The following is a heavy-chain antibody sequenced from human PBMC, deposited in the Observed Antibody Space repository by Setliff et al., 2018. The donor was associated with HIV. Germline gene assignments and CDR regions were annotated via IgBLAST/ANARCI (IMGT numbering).Heavy chain of an antibody. CDR1: GYTFTSCF. Sequence: ASVKVSCKASGYTFTSCFMHWVRQAPGQGLEYMGIINPSDGTTDYTQKFQDRVTMTADDSASTAYMHLSSLTYEDTAIYYCARGPGEGGDWGQGTLVTVSS. CDR3: ARGPGEGGD. CDR2: INPSDGTT. V-gene: IGHV1-46*01. D-gene: IGHD2-15*01. J-gene: IGHJ4*02.